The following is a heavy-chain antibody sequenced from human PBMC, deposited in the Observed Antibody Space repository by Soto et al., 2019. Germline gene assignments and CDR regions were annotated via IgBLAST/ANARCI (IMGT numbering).Heavy chain of an antibody. CDR2: ISGSGGST. CDR3: ARDSGSGYDYIGY. D-gene: IGHD5-12*01. Sequence: GFTFSNAWMNWVRQAPGKGLEWVSAISGSGGSTYYADSVKGRFTISRDNSKNTLYLQMNSLRAEDTAVYYCARDSGSGYDYIGYWGQGTLVTVSS. J-gene: IGHJ4*02. CDR1: GFTFSNAW. V-gene: IGHV3-23*01.